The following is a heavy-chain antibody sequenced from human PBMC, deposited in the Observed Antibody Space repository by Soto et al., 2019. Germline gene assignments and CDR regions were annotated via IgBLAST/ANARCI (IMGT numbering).Heavy chain of an antibody. CDR1: GFTFSSYA. J-gene: IGHJ4*02. CDR3: AKARHGSWTYSYFDY. CDR2: IWYDGSNK. V-gene: IGHV3-30*18. Sequence: QVQLVESGGGVVQPGRSLRLSCAASGFTFSSYAMHWVRQAPGNGLEWVAVIWYDGSNKNYADSVKGRFTISRDNSKNTLHLQMNSLRTEDTTVYYCAKARHGSWTYSYFDYWGQGILVTVSS. D-gene: IGHD3-10*01.